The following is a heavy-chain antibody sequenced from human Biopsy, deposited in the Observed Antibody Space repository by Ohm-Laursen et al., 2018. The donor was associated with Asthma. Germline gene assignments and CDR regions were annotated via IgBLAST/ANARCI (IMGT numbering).Heavy chain of an antibody. D-gene: IGHD1-26*01. CDR1: GFTFRNFG. CDR2: ISSDVRE. V-gene: IGHV3-30*18. J-gene: IGHJ4*02. CDR3: AKDVFPGWELRRGPDY. Sequence: RSLRLSCTASGFTFRNFGMHWVRQAPGKGLEWVALISSDVREWYADSVKGRFTISRDNSRNTLHLQMNSLRAEDTAVYYCAKDVFPGWELRRGPDYWGQGTLVTVSS.